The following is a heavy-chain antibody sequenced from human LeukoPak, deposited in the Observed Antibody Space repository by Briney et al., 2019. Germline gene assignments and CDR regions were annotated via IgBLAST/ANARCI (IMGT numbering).Heavy chain of an antibody. CDR1: GYTFTGYY. Sequence: SVKVSCKASGYTFTGYYMHWVRQAPGQGLEWMGGIIPIFGTANYAQKFQGRVTITADESTSTAYMELSSLRSEDTAVYYCARDLVEMATISAFDIWGQGTMVTVSS. J-gene: IGHJ3*02. D-gene: IGHD5-24*01. CDR2: IIPIFGTA. CDR3: ARDLVEMATISAFDI. V-gene: IGHV1-69*13.